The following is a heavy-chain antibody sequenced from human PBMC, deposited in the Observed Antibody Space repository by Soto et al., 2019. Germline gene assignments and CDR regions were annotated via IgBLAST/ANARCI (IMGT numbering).Heavy chain of an antibody. D-gene: IGHD3-22*01. V-gene: IGHV1-69*01. CDR3: ARQFDYDVSGYYYAY. CDR1: GGTFSKYT. CDR2: IIPMFGTA. J-gene: IGHJ4*02. Sequence: QVQLVQSGAEVKKPGSSVKVSCKASGGTFSKYTISWVRQAPGQGLEWTGGIIPMFGTANYARKFQGRVTITADESTRTTYMELSSLRSEDTAVYYCARQFDYDVSGYYYAYWGQGTLVTVSS.